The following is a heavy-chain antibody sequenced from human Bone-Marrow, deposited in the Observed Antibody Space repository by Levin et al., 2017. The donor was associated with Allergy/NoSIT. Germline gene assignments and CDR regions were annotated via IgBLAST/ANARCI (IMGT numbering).Heavy chain of an antibody. CDR3: VRTLGAIVVTPYFDY. CDR1: GFRFSDYV. Sequence: SCAASGFRFSDYVMNWVRQAPGKGLEWVSLISGSGDNTYYADSVKGRFTISRDTSKNTLYLQMHSLRAEDTAIYYCVRTLGAIVVTPYFDYWGQGTPVTVSS. V-gene: IGHV3-23*01. D-gene: IGHD2-21*01. CDR2: ISGSGDNT. J-gene: IGHJ4*01.